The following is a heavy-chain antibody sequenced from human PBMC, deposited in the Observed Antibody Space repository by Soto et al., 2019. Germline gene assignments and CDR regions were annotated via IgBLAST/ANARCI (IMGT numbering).Heavy chain of an antibody. Sequence: PSETLSLTCTVSGGSISSGGYYCSWIRQHPGKGLEWIGYIYYSGSTYYNPSLKSRVTISVDTSKNQFSLKLSSVTAADTAVYYRARAPRYYDFWSGPNWFDPWGQGTLVTVS. CDR1: GGSISSGGYY. J-gene: IGHJ5*02. CDR3: ARAPRYYDFWSGPNWFDP. V-gene: IGHV4-31*03. CDR2: IYYSGST. D-gene: IGHD3-3*01.